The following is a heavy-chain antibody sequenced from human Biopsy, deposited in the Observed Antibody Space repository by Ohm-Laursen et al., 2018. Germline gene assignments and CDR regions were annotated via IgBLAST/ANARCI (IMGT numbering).Heavy chain of an antibody. D-gene: IGHD5-12*01. CDR2: IFYSANT. V-gene: IGHV4-31*03. CDR1: GGSIGGGRYY. CDR3: ARLGSGDYFPTFFDF. J-gene: IGHJ4*02. Sequence: TLSLTCTVSGGSIGGGRYYWNWIRHHPGKGLEWIGDIFYSANTYYNPSLKSRVTISVDTSKNQFSLKLSSVTAADTAVYYCARLGSGDYFPTFFDFWGQGAMVTVSS.